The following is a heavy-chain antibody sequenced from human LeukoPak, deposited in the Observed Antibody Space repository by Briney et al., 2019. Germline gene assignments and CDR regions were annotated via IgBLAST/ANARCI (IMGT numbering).Heavy chain of an antibody. J-gene: IGHJ4*02. Sequence: GGSLRLSCAASGFTFSSYEMNWVRQAPGKGLEWISYITSSGGTIYYADSVKGRFTISRDNAKNSLYLQMNSPRAEDTAVYYCARESRESLDYWGQGTLVTVSS. D-gene: IGHD3-10*01. CDR2: ITSSGGTI. V-gene: IGHV3-48*03. CDR3: ARESRESLDY. CDR1: GFTFSSYE.